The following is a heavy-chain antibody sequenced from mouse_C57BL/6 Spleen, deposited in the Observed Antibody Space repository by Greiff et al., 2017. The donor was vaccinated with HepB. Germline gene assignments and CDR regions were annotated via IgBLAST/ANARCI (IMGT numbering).Heavy chain of an antibody. CDR2: IHPSDSDT. V-gene: IGHV1-74*01. CDR1: GYTFTSYW. CDR3: ALGVTTVVATEDYFDY. Sequence: QVQLQQPGAELVKPGASVKVSCKASGYTFTSYWMHWVKQRPGQGLEWIGRIHPSDSDTNYNQKFKGKATLTVDKSSSTAYMQLSSLTSEESAVYYCALGVTTVVATEDYFDYWGQGTTLTVSS. D-gene: IGHD1-1*01. J-gene: IGHJ2*01.